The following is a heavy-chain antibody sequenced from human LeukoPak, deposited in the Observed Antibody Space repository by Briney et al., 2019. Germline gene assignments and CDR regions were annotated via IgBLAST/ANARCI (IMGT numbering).Heavy chain of an antibody. Sequence: PSETLSLTCVVYGGSFSAFYWSWIRQPPGMGLEWIGEINHSASTNYSPSLKSRVTISADTSKNQFSLKVSSVTAADTAMYYCARGRGIYSSSWSWFDPWGQGTLVTVSS. CDR3: ARGRGIYSSSWSWFDP. J-gene: IGHJ5*02. D-gene: IGHD6-13*01. V-gene: IGHV4-34*01. CDR2: INHSAST. CDR1: GGSFSAFY.